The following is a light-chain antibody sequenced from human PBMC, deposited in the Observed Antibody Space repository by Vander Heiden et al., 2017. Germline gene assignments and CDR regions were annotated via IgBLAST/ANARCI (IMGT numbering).Light chain of an antibody. V-gene: IGKV3-20*01. Sequence: DMEMKRVPGTLSLSPGERATLSCRASQSVSSSYLAWYQQKPGQAPRLLIYGASSRANGIPDMFSGSGSGTDFTLTINRLGPGDFAVNYWQQDCSSNTFGEGPKVEIK. CDR2: GAS. CDR3: QQDCSSNT. CDR1: QSVSSSY. J-gene: IGKJ4*01.